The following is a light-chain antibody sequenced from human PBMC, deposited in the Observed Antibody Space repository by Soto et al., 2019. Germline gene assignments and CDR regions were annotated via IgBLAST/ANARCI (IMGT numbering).Light chain of an antibody. Sequence: EIVLTQSPGTLSLYPGDSAALSCRASQSVSSRSLAWYQQKRGQAPRLLIHGASNRATGIPDRFSGSGSGTEFTLTISRLEPEDFAVYYCQQYGSSPRTFGRGTKVEV. J-gene: IGKJ4*02. CDR3: QQYGSSPRT. CDR1: QSVSSRS. V-gene: IGKV3-20*01. CDR2: GAS.